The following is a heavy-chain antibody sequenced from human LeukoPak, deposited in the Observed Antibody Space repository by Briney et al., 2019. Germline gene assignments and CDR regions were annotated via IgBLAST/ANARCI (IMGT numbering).Heavy chain of an antibody. V-gene: IGHV3-53*01. CDR3: ARDPPGAVRGYDSY. J-gene: IGHJ4*02. CDR2: IYSGGST. CDR1: GFTVSSNY. Sequence: GGSLRLSCAASGFTVSSNYMSWVRQAPGKGLEWVSVIYSGGSTYYADPVKGRFTISRDNSKNTLYLQMNSLRAEDTAVYYCARDPPGAVRGYDSYWGQGTLVTVSS. D-gene: IGHD5-12*01.